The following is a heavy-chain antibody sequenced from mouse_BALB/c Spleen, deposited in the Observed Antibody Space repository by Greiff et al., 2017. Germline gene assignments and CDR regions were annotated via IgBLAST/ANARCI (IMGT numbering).Heavy chain of an antibody. D-gene: IGHD1-1*01. V-gene: IGHV1-5*01. CDR1: GYSFTSYW. CDR2: IYPGNSDT. J-gene: IGHJ3*01. Sequence: EVQLQQSGTVLARPGASVKMSCKASGYSFTSYWMHWVKQRPGQGLEWIGAIYPGNSDTSYNQKFKGKAKLTAVTSASTAYMELSSLTNEDSAVYYCTREALRPAWFAYWGQGTLVTVSA. CDR3: TREALRPAWFAY.